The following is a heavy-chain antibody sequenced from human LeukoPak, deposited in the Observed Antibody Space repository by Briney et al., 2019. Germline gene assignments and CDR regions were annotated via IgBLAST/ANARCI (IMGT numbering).Heavy chain of an antibody. D-gene: IGHD3-22*01. V-gene: IGHV1-46*01. Sequence: PSVKVSCKASGYTFTSYYMHWVRQAPGQGLEWMGIINPSGGSTSYAQKFQGRVTMTRDTSTSTVYMELSSLRSEDTAVYYCARGPITMIVVVTIFDYWGQGTLVTVSS. J-gene: IGHJ4*02. CDR2: INPSGGST. CDR3: ARGPITMIVVVTIFDY. CDR1: GYTFTSYY.